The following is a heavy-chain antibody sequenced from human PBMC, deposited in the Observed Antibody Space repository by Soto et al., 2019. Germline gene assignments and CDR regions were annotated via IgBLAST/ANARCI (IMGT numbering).Heavy chain of an antibody. Sequence: RRLSCAASGFTVSSNDMSWVRQAPGKGLEWVSVIYSGGNTYHADSVKGRFAVSRDNSNNTLYLQMNSLRAEDTALYHCPRLGARGSRPKWYPVFWGPGTLVTVSS. CDR3: PRLGARGSRPKWYPVF. CDR1: GFTVSSND. V-gene: IGHV3-53*01. J-gene: IGHJ2*01. D-gene: IGHD2-8*01. CDR2: IYSGGNT.